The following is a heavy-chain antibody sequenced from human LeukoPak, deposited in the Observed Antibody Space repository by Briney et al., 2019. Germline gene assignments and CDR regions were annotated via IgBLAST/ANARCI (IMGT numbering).Heavy chain of an antibody. CDR3: ARVGWGSSY. V-gene: IGHV4-30-4*08. J-gene: IGHJ4*02. Sequence: SQTLSLTCTVSGGSISSGDYYWTWIRQPPGRGLEWIGCMYYSGSTYFNPSLKSRVTISVDTSKNQFSLKVTSVTAADTAVYYCARVGWGSSYWGQGTLVTVSS. D-gene: IGHD6-19*01. CDR2: MYYSGST. CDR1: GGSISSGDYY.